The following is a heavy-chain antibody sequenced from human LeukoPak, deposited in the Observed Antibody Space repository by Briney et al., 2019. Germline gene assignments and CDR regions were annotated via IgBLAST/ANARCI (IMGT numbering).Heavy chain of an antibody. J-gene: IGHJ3*02. CDR1: GGTFSSYA. Sequence: GASVKVSCKASGGTFSSYAISWVRQAPGQGLEWMGGIIPIFGTANYAQKFQGRVTITADESTSTAYMELSSLRSEDTAVYYCARVNGGYEDAFDIWGQGTMVTVSS. V-gene: IGHV1-69*13. D-gene: IGHD5-12*01. CDR2: IIPIFGTA. CDR3: ARVNGGYEDAFDI.